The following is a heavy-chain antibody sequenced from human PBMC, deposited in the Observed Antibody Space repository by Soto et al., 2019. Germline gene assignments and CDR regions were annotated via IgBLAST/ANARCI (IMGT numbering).Heavy chain of an antibody. CDR3: AXGAWIQLWLRRSYGMDV. J-gene: IGHJ6*02. Sequence: GASVKVSCKASGYTFTSYYMHWVRQAPGQGLEWMGIINPSGGSTSYAQKFQGRVTMTRDTSTSTVYMELSSLRSEDTAVYYCAXGAWIQLWLRRSYGMDVWGQGTTVTVSS. CDR2: INPSGGST. D-gene: IGHD5-18*01. CDR1: GYTFTSYY. V-gene: IGHV1-46*01.